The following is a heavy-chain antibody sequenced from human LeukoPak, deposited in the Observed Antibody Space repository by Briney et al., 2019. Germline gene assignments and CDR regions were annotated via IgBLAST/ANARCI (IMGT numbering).Heavy chain of an antibody. CDR3: AKDGGLWVSAHWGDS. Sequence: GGSLRLSCAASGFTVSSNYMTWVRQAPGKGLKWVSTITTGDGNTYYADSVKGRSTVSRDDSKNTLYLQMNSLRAEDTAVYYCAKDGGLWVSAHWGDSWGRGTLVTVSS. CDR2: ITTGDGNT. CDR1: GFTVSSNY. D-gene: IGHD7-27*01. J-gene: IGHJ4*02. V-gene: IGHV3-23*01.